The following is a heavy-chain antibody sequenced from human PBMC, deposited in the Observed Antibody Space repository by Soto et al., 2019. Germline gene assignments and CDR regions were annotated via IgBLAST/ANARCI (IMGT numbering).Heavy chain of an antibody. CDR3: ARSEATALDF. V-gene: IGHV4-4*02. CDR2: AHHSGRT. CDR1: GDSLSICNW. Sequence: PSETLSLTCTVSGDSLSICNWWNWVRQSPGKGLEWIGEAHHSGRTNYNPSLKSRVTISVDRSQNHFSLQLTSVTAADTAVYYCARSEATALDFWGHGTLVTVSS. J-gene: IGHJ4*01.